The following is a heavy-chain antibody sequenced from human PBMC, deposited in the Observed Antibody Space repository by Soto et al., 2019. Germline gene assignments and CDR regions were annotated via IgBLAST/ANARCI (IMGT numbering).Heavy chain of an antibody. CDR3: ARVERGTATTVVDAFDI. J-gene: IGHJ3*02. Sequence: TSETLSLTCAVYGGSVSSGRYYWSWIRQPQGMGLEWIGEMSHSGGTHFNPSPKSRVTISVDTSKNQFSLKMSSLTAADTALYFCARVERGTATTVVDAFDIWGPGTMVTVSS. V-gene: IGHV4-34*01. CDR1: GGSVSSGRYY. CDR2: MSHSGGT. D-gene: IGHD1-1*01.